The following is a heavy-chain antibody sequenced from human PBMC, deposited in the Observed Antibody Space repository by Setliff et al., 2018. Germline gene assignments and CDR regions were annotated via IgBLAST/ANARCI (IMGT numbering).Heavy chain of an antibody. J-gene: IGHJ4*02. Sequence: ASVKVSCKASGYIFNSYGIAWVRQAPGQGLEWMGWISPDNGKTNHAQNLQGRVAMTTDTSTSTAYMELRSLRSDDTAVYYCARGRDPAYYYDSGGYYWDYWGQGTLVTVSS. CDR1: GYIFNSYG. CDR2: ISPDNGKT. D-gene: IGHD3-22*01. CDR3: ARGRDPAYYYDSGGYYWDY. V-gene: IGHV1-18*01.